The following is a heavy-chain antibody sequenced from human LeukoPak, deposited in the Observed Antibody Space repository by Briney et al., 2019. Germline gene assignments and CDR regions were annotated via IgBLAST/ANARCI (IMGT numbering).Heavy chain of an antibody. CDR3: ARGYSSGWPN. D-gene: IGHD6-19*01. Sequence: PSETLSLTCTVSGGSISSSSYYWGWIRQPPGKGLEWTGSIYYSGSTYYNPSLKSRLTISVDTSKNQFSLKLSSVTAADTAVYYCARGYSSGWPNWGQGTLVTVSS. V-gene: IGHV4-39*07. CDR2: IYYSGST. CDR1: GGSISSSSYY. J-gene: IGHJ4*02.